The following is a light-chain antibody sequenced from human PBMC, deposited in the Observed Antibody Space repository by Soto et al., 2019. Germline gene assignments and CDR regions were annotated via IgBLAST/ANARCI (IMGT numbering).Light chain of an antibody. Sequence: EVVLTQSPGTLSLSPGERATLSCRTSQNVKSNSLGWYQQKPGQAPRLLIYGSTTRAPGIPDRFSGSGSGTDFTLIISRLEPEDFAVYYCQQFGSPPQTFGQGTKLEIK. CDR2: GST. V-gene: IGKV3-20*01. CDR1: QNVKSNS. CDR3: QQFGSPPQT. J-gene: IGKJ2*01.